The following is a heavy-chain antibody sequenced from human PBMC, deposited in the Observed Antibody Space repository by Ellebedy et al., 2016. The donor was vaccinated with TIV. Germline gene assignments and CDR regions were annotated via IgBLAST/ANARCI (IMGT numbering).Heavy chain of an antibody. CDR3: AIDMGWGNERLNDAFDL. J-gene: IGHJ3*01. Sequence: GESLKISCAASGFSFTTYSMNWVRHAPGKGLEWVAYISHSSITIKYADSVKGRFTVSRDNAKNSLSLQMNSLRAEDTAVYFCAIDMGWGNERLNDAFDLWGQGTTVIVSS. CDR2: ISHSSITI. CDR1: GFSFTTYS. V-gene: IGHV3-48*01. D-gene: IGHD3-3*01.